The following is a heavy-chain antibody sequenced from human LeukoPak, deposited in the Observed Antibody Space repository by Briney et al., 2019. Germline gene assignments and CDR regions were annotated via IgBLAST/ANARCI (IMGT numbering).Heavy chain of an antibody. D-gene: IGHD3-10*01. CDR3: ARAHYYGSGTSRVWYFDL. V-gene: IGHV4-59*01. J-gene: IGHJ2*01. Sequence: SETLSLTCAVSGGSISGYYWSWIRQPPGKGLEWIGYISYSGSTNYNPSLKSRVTISVDTSNNQFSLKLSSVTAADTAVYYCARAHYYGSGTSRVWYFDLWGRGTLVTVSS. CDR1: GGSISGYY. CDR2: ISYSGST.